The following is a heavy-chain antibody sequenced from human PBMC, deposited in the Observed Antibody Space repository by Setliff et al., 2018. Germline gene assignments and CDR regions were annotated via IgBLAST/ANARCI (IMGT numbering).Heavy chain of an antibody. CDR1: GFTFSNHG. J-gene: IGHJ4*02. D-gene: IGHD3-10*01. V-gene: IGHV3-30*02. Sequence: PGGSLRLSCAASGFTFSNHGMHWVRQAPGKGLEWVAFIRHDGNNKYYKDSVRGRFTISRDNSKNTVYLQMNNLRPEDTAVYYCFGAGTCSYWGQGTLVTVSS. CDR2: IRHDGNNK. CDR3: FGAGTCSY.